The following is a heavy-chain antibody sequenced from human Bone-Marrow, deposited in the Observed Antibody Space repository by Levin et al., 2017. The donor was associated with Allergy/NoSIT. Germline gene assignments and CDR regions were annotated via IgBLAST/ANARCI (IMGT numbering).Heavy chain of an antibody. V-gene: IGHV3-64D*06. CDR1: GFIFRSYG. CDR2: ISTDGHST. CDR3: VRRGIVIQGWAGPRHFFDY. D-gene: IGHD3-16*01. Sequence: GGSLRLSCSASGFIFRSYGMHWVRQAPGRGLQYISGISTDGHSTYYADSVKGRFTVSRDNSENTLYLQMNSLTSEDTADYYCVRRGIVIQGWAGPRHFFDYWGRGALVTVSS. J-gene: IGHJ4*02.